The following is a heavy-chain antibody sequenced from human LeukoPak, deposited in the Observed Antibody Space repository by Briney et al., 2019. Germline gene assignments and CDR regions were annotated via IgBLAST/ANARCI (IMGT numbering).Heavy chain of an antibody. CDR1: GFTFSSYW. CDR2: IKQDGSEK. V-gene: IGHV3-7*01. Sequence: GGSLRLSCAASGFTFSSYWMSWVRQAPGKGLEWVASIKQDGSEKYYVDSVKGRLTTSRDNAKNSLYLQMHSLRAEDTAVYHCAGHANNWFDPWGQGTLVTVSS. J-gene: IGHJ5*02. CDR3: AGHANNWFDP.